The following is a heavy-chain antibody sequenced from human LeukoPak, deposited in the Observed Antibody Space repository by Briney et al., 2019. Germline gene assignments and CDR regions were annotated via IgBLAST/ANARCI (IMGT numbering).Heavy chain of an antibody. CDR3: ARDRGYPYYYYMDV. V-gene: IGHV1-2*06. D-gene: IGHD1-1*01. Sequence: WASVKVSCKASGYTFTGYYMHWVRQAPGQGLEWMGRINPNSGDTNYAQKFQGRVTMTRDTSISTAYMELSRLRSDDTAVYYCARDRGYPYYYYMDVWGKGTTVTVSS. J-gene: IGHJ6*03. CDR1: GYTFTGYY. CDR2: INPNSGDT.